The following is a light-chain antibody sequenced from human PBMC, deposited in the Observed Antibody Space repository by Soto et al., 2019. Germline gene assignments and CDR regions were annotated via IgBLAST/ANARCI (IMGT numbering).Light chain of an antibody. Sequence: DIQMTQSPSTLSASVGDRVTITCRASQNIGTSLAWYQQTPGKAPKLLIYDASSLESGVPSRFSGSGSGTEFTLTISSLQPDDFATYYCQQYNSYSTWTFGQGTKVDIK. CDR1: QNIGTS. CDR3: QQYNSYSTWT. J-gene: IGKJ1*01. V-gene: IGKV1-5*01. CDR2: DAS.